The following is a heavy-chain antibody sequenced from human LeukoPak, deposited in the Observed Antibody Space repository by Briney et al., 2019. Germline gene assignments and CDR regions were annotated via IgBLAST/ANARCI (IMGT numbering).Heavy chain of an antibody. V-gene: IGHV3-30*18. CDR2: ISYDGSNK. Sequence: GGALLLSCAASGFPFSSYGMHWVRRAPGKGLEGVAVISYDGSNKYYADSVKGRFTISRDNSKDTLYLQMNSLRAEDTAVYYCAKDLDSSGYFDYWGQGTLVTVSS. J-gene: IGHJ4*02. CDR1: GFPFSSYG. D-gene: IGHD3-22*01. CDR3: AKDLDSSGYFDY.